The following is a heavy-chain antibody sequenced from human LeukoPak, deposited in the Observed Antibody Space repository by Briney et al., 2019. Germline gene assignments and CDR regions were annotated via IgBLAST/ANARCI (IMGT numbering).Heavy chain of an antibody. CDR2: ISRSSNYI. CDR1: GFTFSSYS. D-gene: IGHD5-24*01. CDR3: ARGENNYGYYYFDY. J-gene: IGHJ4*02. V-gene: IGHV3-21*01. Sequence: GGSPRLSCAASGFTFSSYSMNWVRQAPGKGLEWVSSISRSSNYIYYADSVKGRFTIYRDNAKNSLYLQINSVRAEDTSVYYCARGENNYGYYYFDYWGQGTLVTVSS.